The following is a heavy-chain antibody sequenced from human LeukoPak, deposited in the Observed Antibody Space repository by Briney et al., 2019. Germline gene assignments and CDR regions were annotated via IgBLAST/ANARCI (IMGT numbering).Heavy chain of an antibody. D-gene: IGHD3-16*02. Sequence: SETLSLTCTVSGYSISSGYYWGWIRQPPGKGLEWIGSVFHSGSTYINPSLKSRVTMSVDTSKNHFSLNLSPVTAADTAVYYCARVAGVSIINSYYFGNWGQGTLVAVSS. J-gene: IGHJ4*02. CDR1: GYSISSGYY. V-gene: IGHV4-38-2*02. CDR3: ARVAGVSIINSYYFGN. CDR2: VFHSGST.